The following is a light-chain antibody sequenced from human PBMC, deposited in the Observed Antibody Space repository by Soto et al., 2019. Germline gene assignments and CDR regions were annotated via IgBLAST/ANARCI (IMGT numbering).Light chain of an antibody. V-gene: IGKV1-39*01. Sequence: DVQMTQSPATLSASVGDRVTITCRASQSISTYLNWYQQKAGKAPKLLIYAASSLQSGVPSRFSGSGSGTDFTLTISRLEPEDFAVFYCQQYGSSITFGQGTRLEIK. CDR1: QSISTY. CDR3: QQYGSSIT. J-gene: IGKJ5*01. CDR2: AAS.